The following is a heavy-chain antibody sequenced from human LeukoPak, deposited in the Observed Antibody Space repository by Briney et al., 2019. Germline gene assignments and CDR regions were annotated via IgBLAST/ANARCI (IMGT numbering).Heavy chain of an antibody. D-gene: IGHD3-3*01. V-gene: IGHV4-59*01. CDR1: DDSISPYY. Sequence: SETLSLTCTVSDDSISPYYWSWIRQPPGKGLEWIGFVYYRGNTNYNPSLKSRVTISVDTSKNQFSLKLNSVTAADTAVYYCTRDGVSWSLDYWGQGTLVTVSS. CDR2: VYYRGNT. CDR3: TRDGVSWSLDY. J-gene: IGHJ4*02.